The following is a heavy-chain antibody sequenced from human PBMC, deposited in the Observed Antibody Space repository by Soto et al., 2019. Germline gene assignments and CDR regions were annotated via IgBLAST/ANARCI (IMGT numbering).Heavy chain of an antibody. CDR1: GFTFSTHA. CDR2: VSFDGSNK. J-gene: IGHJ4*02. D-gene: IGHD6-6*01. Sequence: PGGCLRLSCAASGFTFSTHAMHWVRQAPGKGLECVAIVSFDGSNKYYADSVKGRFTISRDNSKNTLYLQMGGLTPEDTAVYYCARDQPGIPTPGGGRIDHWGQGTLVTVSS. V-gene: IGHV3-30-3*01. CDR3: ARDQPGIPTPGGGRIDH.